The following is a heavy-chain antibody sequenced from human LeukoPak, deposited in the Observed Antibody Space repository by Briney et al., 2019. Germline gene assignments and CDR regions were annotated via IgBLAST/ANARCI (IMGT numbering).Heavy chain of an antibody. J-gene: IGHJ4*02. CDR3: ASSGCSGSTCQFDY. CDR2: MNPNSGNT. Sequence: ASVKVSCKASGYTFTSYDINWVRQATGQGLEWMGWMNPNSGNTGYAQKFQGRVTMTRNTSISTAYMEVSSLRSEDTAVYYCASSGCSGSTCQFDYWGQGILVTVSS. D-gene: IGHD2-15*01. CDR1: GYTFTSYD. V-gene: IGHV1-8*01.